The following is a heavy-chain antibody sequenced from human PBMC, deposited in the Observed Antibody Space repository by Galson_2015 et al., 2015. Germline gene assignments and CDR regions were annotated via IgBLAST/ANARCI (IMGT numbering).Heavy chain of an antibody. V-gene: IGHV3-23*01. CDR3: AKPWSYYYDSSGQEGAFDI. Sequence: SLRLSCAASGFTFSSYAMSWVRQAPGKGLEWVSAISGSGGSTYYADSVKGRFTISRDNSKNTLYLQMNSLRAEDTAVYYCAKPWSYYYDSSGQEGAFDIWGQGTMVTVSP. D-gene: IGHD3-22*01. J-gene: IGHJ3*02. CDR2: ISGSGGST. CDR1: GFTFSSYA.